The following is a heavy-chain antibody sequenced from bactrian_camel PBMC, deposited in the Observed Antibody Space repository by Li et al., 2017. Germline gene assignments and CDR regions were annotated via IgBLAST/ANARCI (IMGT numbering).Heavy chain of an antibody. CDR3: AANRGYLPLCPQTDSYTH. Sequence: QVQLVESGGGSVQAGGSLRLSCAASGSDFNPNYMVVGWFRQGPGKDREGVAAIYTAGDNAFSADSVKGRFTISKDNANATLYLEMNSLKPEDTAVYYCAANRGYLPLCPQTDSYTHWGQGTQVTVS. J-gene: IGHJ4*01. CDR1: GSDFNPNY. D-gene: IGHD3*01. CDR2: IYTAGDNA. V-gene: IGHV3S54*01.